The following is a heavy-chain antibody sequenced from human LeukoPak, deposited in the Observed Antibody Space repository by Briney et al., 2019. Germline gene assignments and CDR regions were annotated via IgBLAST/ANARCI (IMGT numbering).Heavy chain of an antibody. CDR2: ISGSGGST. V-gene: IGHV3-23*01. CDR1: GFTFSSYA. Sequence: GGSLRLSCAASGFTFSSYAMSWVRQAPGKGLEWVSAISGSGGSTYYADSVKGRFTISRDNSKNTLYLQMNSLRAEDTAVYYCAKAKISSGYFNYFDYWGQGTLVTVSS. J-gene: IGHJ4*02. D-gene: IGHD3-22*01. CDR3: AKAKISSGYFNYFDY.